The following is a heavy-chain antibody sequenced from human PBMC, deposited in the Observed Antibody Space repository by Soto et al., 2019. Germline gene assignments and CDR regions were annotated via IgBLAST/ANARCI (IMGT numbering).Heavy chain of an antibody. V-gene: IGHV3-23*01. CDR3: AKGVVVGAGYYYYGMDV. D-gene: IGHD2-15*01. CDR2: ISGSGGST. CDR1: GFTFSSYA. J-gene: IGHJ6*02. Sequence: GSLRLSCAASGFTFSSYAMSWVRQAPGKGLEWVSAISGSGGSTYYADSVKGRFTISRDNAKNTLYLQMNSLRAEDTAVYYCAKGVVVGAGYYYYGMDVWGQGTTVTVSS.